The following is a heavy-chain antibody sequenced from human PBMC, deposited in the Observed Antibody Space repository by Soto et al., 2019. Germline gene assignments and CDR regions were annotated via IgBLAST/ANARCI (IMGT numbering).Heavy chain of an antibody. CDR1: GCTCGDYA. V-gene: IGHV3-49*03. D-gene: IGHD6-6*01. Sequence: GLMRLSYTAAGCTCGDYARSWISKAPGKGLEWVGFIRSKAYGGTTEYAASVKGRFTISRDDSKSIAYLQMNSLKTEDTAVYYCTRGSSKYFQHWGQGTLGTVSS. CDR2: IRSKAYGGTT. J-gene: IGHJ1*01. CDR3: TRGSSKYFQH.